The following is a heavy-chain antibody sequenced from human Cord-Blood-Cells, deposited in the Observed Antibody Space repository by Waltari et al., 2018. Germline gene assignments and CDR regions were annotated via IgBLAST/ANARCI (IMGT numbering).Heavy chain of an antibody. CDR1: GVTFGSYA. V-gene: IGHV3-30*04. CDR3: ARAPVRYYFDY. J-gene: IGHJ4*02. Sequence: QVQLVESGGGVVQPGRSLRLSCAASGVTFGSYAMHWVRQAPGKGLEWGAVISYDGSNKYYADSVKCRFTISRDNSKNTLYLQMNSLRAEDTAVYYCARAPVRYYFDYWGQGTLVTVSS. D-gene: IGHD3-22*01. CDR2: ISYDGSNK.